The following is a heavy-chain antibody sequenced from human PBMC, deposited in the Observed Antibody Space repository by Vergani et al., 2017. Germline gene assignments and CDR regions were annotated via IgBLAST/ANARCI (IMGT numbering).Heavy chain of an antibody. D-gene: IGHD6-19*01. CDR1: GGSISSGGYS. CDR2: ISGSGGST. J-gene: IGHJ4*02. CDR3: AKARIAVAGTGDY. V-gene: IGHV3-23*01. Sequence: LQLQESGSGLVKPSQTLSLTCAVSGGSISSGGYSWSWIRQPPGKGLEWVSAISGSGGSTYYADSVKGLFTISRDNSKNTLYLQMNSLRAEDTAVYYCAKARIAVAGTGDYWGQGTLVTVSS.